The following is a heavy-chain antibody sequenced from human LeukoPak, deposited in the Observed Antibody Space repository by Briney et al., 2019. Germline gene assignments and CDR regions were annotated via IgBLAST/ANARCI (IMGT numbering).Heavy chain of an antibody. D-gene: IGHD6-25*01. Sequence: ASVKVSCKASGYTFTSYGISWVRQAPGQGLEWMGWISAYNGNTNYAQKLQGRVTMTTDTSTSTAYMELRSLRSDDTAVYYCARAASSGSQHDYYMDVWAKGPRSPSP. J-gene: IGHJ6*03. CDR1: GYTFTSYG. CDR3: ARAASSGSQHDYYMDV. CDR2: ISAYNGNT. V-gene: IGHV1-18*01.